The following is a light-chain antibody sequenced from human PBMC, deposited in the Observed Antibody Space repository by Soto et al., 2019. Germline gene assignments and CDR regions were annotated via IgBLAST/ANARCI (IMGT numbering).Light chain of an antibody. CDR2: GAS. J-gene: IGKJ5*01. V-gene: IGKV3-20*01. CDR3: QQYGSSPYT. CDR1: QSISSSY. Sequence: ETVMTPSPATLSVSPGERATLSCRASQSISSSYLAWYQQKPGQAPRLLMYGASSRATGIPDRFSGTGSGTDFTLTISRLEPEDFAVYYCQQYGSSPYTFGLGTRLEIK.